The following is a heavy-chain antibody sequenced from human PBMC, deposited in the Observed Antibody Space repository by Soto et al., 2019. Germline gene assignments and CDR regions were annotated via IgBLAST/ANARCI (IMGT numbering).Heavy chain of an antibody. CDR3: ARAPYSSGWTRFDY. D-gene: IGHD6-19*01. J-gene: IGHJ4*02. CDR2: IYYSGST. CDR1: GGSTSSYY. V-gene: IGHV4-59*01. Sequence: SETLSLTCTVSGGSTSSYYWSWIRQPPGKGLEWIGYIYYSGSTNYNPSLKSRVTISVDTSKNQFSLKLSSVTAADTAVYYCARAPYSSGWTRFDYWGQGTLVTVSS.